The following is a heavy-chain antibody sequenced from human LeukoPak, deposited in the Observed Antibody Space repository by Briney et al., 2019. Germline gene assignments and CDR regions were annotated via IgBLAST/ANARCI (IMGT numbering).Heavy chain of an antibody. CDR1: GFAFSSYE. V-gene: IGHV3-48*03. Sequence: GGSLRLSCTASGFAFSSYEMNWVRQAPGKGLEWISYISSSGDTKYYADSVKGRFTISRDNAKNSLYLQMNSLRGEDAAVYYCARIRGYYCDYWGQGTPVTVSS. J-gene: IGHJ4*02. CDR2: ISSSGDTK. CDR3: ARIRGYYCDY.